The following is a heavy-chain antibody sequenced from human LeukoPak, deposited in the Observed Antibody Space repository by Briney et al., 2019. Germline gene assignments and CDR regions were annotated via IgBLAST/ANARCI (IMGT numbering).Heavy chain of an antibody. CDR3: ARAGRYCSSTSCYASVGSWAVYYYYYYMDV. CDR2: INSDGSST. J-gene: IGHJ6*03. D-gene: IGHD2-2*01. CDR1: GFTFSSYW. V-gene: IGHV3-74*01. Sequence: GGSLRLSCAASGFTFSSYWMHWVRQAPGKGLVWVSRINSDGSSTSYADSVKGRFTISRDNAKNTLYLQMNSLRAEDTAVYYCARAGRYCSSTSCYASVGSWAVYYYYYYMDVWGKGTTVTISS.